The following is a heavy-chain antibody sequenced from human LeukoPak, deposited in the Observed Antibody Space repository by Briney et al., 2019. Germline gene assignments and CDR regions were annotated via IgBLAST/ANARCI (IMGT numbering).Heavy chain of an antibody. Sequence: SVKVSCKASGYTFTSYGISWVRQAPGQGLEWMGGIIPIFGTANYAQKFQGRVTITADKSTSTAYMELSSLRSEDTAVYYCAGGEIRHDCSGGSCYKVWFDPWGQGTLVTVSS. D-gene: IGHD2-15*01. J-gene: IGHJ5*02. V-gene: IGHV1-69*06. CDR3: AGGEIRHDCSGGSCYKVWFDP. CDR1: GYTFTSYG. CDR2: IIPIFGTA.